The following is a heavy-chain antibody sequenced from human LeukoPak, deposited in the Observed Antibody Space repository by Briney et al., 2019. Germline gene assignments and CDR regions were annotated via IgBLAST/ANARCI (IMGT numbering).Heavy chain of an antibody. Sequence: GRSLRLSCAASGFTFSSYAMHWVRQAPGKGLEWVAVISYDGSNKYYADSVKGRFTISRDNSKNTLYLQMNSLRAEDTAVYYCAREWVGSYGLDYWGQGTLVTVSS. CDR3: AREWVGSYGLDY. J-gene: IGHJ4*02. V-gene: IGHV3-30*04. CDR1: GFTFSSYA. D-gene: IGHD5-18*01. CDR2: ISYDGSNK.